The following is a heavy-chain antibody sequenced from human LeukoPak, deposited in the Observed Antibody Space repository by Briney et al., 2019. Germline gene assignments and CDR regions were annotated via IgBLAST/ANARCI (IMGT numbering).Heavy chain of an antibody. D-gene: IGHD3-10*01. Sequence: PSETLSLTCAVYGGSFSGYYWSWIRQPPGKGLEWIGEINHSGSTNYNPSLKSRVTISVDTSKNQFSLKLSSVTAADTAVYYCARGLFQTYYYGSGSSTGFDYWGQGTLVTVSS. CDR1: GGSFSGYY. CDR2: INHSGST. V-gene: IGHV4-34*01. CDR3: ARGLFQTYYYGSGSSTGFDY. J-gene: IGHJ4*02.